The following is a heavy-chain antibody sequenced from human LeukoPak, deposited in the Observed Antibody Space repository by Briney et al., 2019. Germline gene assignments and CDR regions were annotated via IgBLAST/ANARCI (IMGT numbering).Heavy chain of an antibody. D-gene: IGHD6-19*01. Sequence: GGSLRLSCAASRFTFSDYLIHWVRQAPGKGLEWVAVISHDGIKKYYTDSVKGRFTISRDNSKNTLYLQMTSLRAEDTAIYYCAKLRWDSSGWYSDYWGQGTLVTVSS. CDR1: RFTFSDYL. J-gene: IGHJ4*02. CDR3: AKLRWDSSGWYSDY. V-gene: IGHV3-30*04. CDR2: ISHDGIKK.